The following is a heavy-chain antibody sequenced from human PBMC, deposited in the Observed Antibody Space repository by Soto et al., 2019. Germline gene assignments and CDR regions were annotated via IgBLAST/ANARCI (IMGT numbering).Heavy chain of an antibody. CDR1: GFTFSSYA. CDR2: ISANDGGT. J-gene: IGHJ4*02. V-gene: IGHV3-23*01. CDR3: ARDLSILSY. Sequence: EVQLLESGGGLVQPGGSLRLSCVVSGFTFSSYAMSWVRQAPGKGLEWVSSISANDGGTYYGDSVKGRFTISRDNSENTLYLQMSSLRADDTAVYYCARDLSILSYWGLGTLVTVSS.